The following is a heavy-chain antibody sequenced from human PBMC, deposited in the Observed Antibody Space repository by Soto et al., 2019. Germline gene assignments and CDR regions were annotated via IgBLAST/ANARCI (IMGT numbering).Heavy chain of an antibody. D-gene: IGHD3-16*01. Sequence: SETLSLTCAVSSGSISSSNWWSWVRQPPGKGLEWIGEIYHSGSTNYNPSLKSRVTISVDKSKNQFSLKLSSVTAADTAVYYCARVAPTFHYYYMDVWGKGTTVTVSS. CDR3: ARVAPTFHYYYMDV. CDR1: SGSISSSNW. CDR2: IYHSGST. J-gene: IGHJ6*03. V-gene: IGHV4-4*02.